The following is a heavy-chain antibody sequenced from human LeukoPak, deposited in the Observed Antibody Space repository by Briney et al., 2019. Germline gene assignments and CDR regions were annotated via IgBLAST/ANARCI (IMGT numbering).Heavy chain of an antibody. CDR3: ARAYQRLTFGGVIAS. CDR2: ISSSGSTI. Sequence: PGGSLRLSCAASGFTFSSYEMNWVRQAPGKGLEWVSYISSSGSTIYYADSVKGRFTISRDNAKNSLYLQMNSLRAEDTAVYYCARAYQRLTFGGVIASWGQGTLVTVSS. J-gene: IGHJ4*02. CDR1: GFTFSSYE. D-gene: IGHD3-16*02. V-gene: IGHV3-48*03.